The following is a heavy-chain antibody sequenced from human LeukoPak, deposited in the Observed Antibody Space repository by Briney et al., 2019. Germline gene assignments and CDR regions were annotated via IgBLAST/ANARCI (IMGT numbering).Heavy chain of an antibody. CDR3: AREGGSAARSDY. J-gene: IGHJ4*02. V-gene: IGHV3-48*01. CDR2: ISSSGGSI. D-gene: IGHD6-6*01. Sequence: GGSLRLSCAASGFTFSTYSMNWVRQAPGKGLEWVSYISSSGGSIYYADSVKGRFTISRDNAENSLYLQLNSLRAEDAAVYYCAREGGSAARSDYWGQGTLVTVPS. CDR1: GFTFSTYS.